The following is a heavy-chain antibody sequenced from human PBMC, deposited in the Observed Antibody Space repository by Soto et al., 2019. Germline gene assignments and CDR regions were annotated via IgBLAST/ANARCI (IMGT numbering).Heavy chain of an antibody. CDR2: ISSSSSYI. CDR3: ARLPGYSIPPYDY. Sequence: EVQLVESGGGLVKPGGSLRLSCAASGFTFSSYSMNWVRQAPGKGLEWVSSISSSSSYIYYADSVKGRFTISRDNAKKSLYLQKNSMRAEDTVVYYCARLPGYSIPPYDYWGQGTLVTVSS. CDR1: GFTFSSYS. V-gene: IGHV3-21*01. D-gene: IGHD6-13*01. J-gene: IGHJ4*02.